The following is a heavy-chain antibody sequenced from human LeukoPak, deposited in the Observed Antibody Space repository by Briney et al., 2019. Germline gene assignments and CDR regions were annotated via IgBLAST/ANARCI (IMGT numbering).Heavy chain of an antibody. J-gene: IGHJ6*04. CDR2: VYYSGST. Sequence: SETLSLTCTVSGGSISSGGYYWSWIRQHPGKGLEWIGYVYYSGSTYYNPSLKSRVTISVDTSKNQFPLKLSSVTAADTAVYYCARDNRRSGMDVWGKGTTITVSS. CDR3: ARDNRRSGMDV. CDR1: GGSISSGGYY. V-gene: IGHV4-31*03.